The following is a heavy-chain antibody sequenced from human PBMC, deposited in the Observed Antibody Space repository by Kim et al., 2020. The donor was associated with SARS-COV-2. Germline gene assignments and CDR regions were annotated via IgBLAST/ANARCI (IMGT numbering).Heavy chain of an antibody. V-gene: IGHV4-39*01. CDR1: GGSISSSSYY. D-gene: IGHD1-26*01. CDR2: IYYSGST. Sequence: SETLSLTCTVSGGSISSSSYYWGWIRQPPGKGLEWIGSIYYSGSTYYNPSLKSRVTISVDTSKNQFSLKLSSVTAADTAVYYCARQRLLELRVANWFDPWGQGTLVTVSS. J-gene: IGHJ5*02. CDR3: ARQRLLELRVANWFDP.